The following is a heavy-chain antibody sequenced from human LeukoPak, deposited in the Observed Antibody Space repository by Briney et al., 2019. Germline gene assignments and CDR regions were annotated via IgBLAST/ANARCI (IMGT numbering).Heavy chain of an antibody. Sequence: ASVKVSCKASGYTFTGYYMHWVRQAPGQGLEWMGWINPNSGGTNYAQKFQGRVTMTGDTSISTAYMELSRLRSDDTAVYYCARDLLQIDGDYGYWGQGTLVTVSS. CDR3: ARDLLQIDGDYGY. J-gene: IGHJ4*02. CDR1: GYTFTGYY. D-gene: IGHD4-17*01. V-gene: IGHV1-2*02. CDR2: INPNSGGT.